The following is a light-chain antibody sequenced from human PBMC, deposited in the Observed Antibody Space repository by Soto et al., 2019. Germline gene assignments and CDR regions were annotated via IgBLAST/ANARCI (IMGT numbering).Light chain of an antibody. CDR3: AAWDDSLNGVV. CDR1: TSKIGSDT. J-gene: IGLJ2*01. CDR2: SNT. Sequence: QAVLTQPPSAPGTPGQTIAISCSGGTSKIGSDTVNWYQQLPGTAPRLLIYSNTQRPSGVPDRFSGSKSGTSASLAISGLQSEYEGDYYCAAWDDSLNGVVFGGGTKLTVL. V-gene: IGLV1-44*01.